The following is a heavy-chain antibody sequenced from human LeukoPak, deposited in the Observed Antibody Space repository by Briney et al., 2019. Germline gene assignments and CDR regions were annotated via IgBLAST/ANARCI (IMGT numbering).Heavy chain of an antibody. V-gene: IGHV4-39*01. CDR3: VSPRGFSYGYFDY. J-gene: IGHJ4*02. CDR2: IYYSKNT. D-gene: IGHD5-18*01. CDR1: GGSISSSSAY. Sequence: SETLSLTCTVSGGSISSSSAYWRRIRQPPGKVLEWIGSIYYSKNTYYNPSLKSRVTISADTSKNKFSLTLGSVSATDTAVYYCVSPRGFSYGYFDYWGQGTLVTVSS.